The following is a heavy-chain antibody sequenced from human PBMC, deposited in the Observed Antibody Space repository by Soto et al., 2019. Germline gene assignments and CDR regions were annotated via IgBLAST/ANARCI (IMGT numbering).Heavy chain of an antibody. V-gene: IGHV4-59*01. CDR3: ARFTYSSGWYVRAWFDP. CDR2: IYYSGST. D-gene: IGHD6-19*01. Sequence: SETLSLTCTVSGGSISSYYWSWIRQPPGKGLEWIGYIYYSGSTNYNPSLKSRVTISVDTSKNQFSLKLSSVTAADTAVYYCARFTYSSGWYVRAWFDPWGQGTLVTVS. J-gene: IGHJ5*02. CDR1: GGSISSYY.